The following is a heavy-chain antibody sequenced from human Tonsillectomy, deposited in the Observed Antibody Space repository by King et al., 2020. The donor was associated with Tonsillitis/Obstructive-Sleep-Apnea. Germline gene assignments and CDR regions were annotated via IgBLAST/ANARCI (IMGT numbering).Heavy chain of an antibody. J-gene: IGHJ6*03. Sequence: VQLVESGAEVKKPGASVKVSCQASGYTFTTYGMHWVRQAPGQRLEWMGWINTGNGSTKYSQKFQGRVNITTDTSAITGYMEVSSLRSEDTAVYYCARLGYIAVAGQPYYYYYMDVWGKGTTVTVSS. CDR1: GYTFTTYG. V-gene: IGHV1-3*04. CDR3: ARLGYIAVAGQPYYYYYMDV. CDR2: INTGNGST. D-gene: IGHD2-15*01.